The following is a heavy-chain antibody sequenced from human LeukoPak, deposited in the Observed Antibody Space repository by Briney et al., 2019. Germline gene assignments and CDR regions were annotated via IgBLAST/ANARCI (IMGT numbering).Heavy chain of an antibody. CDR2: VNPNNGVP. V-gene: IGHV1-2*06. D-gene: IGHD2-2*01. Sequence: ASVKVSCKASGYTFTGYYMHWVRQAPGQGLEWMGRVNPNNGVPNYAQKFQGRVTMTRDTAISTAYMELSSLRSDDTALYFCAREVGYSSSYYGRFDPWGQGTQVIVSS. CDR1: GYTFTGYY. J-gene: IGHJ5*02. CDR3: AREVGYSSSYYGRFDP.